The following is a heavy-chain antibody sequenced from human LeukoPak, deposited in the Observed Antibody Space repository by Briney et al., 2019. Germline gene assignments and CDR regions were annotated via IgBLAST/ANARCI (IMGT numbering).Heavy chain of an antibody. D-gene: IGHD3-22*01. V-gene: IGHV3-30*04. J-gene: IGHJ6*02. CDR1: GFTFSSYA. CDR3: AKDRTLTTMIVVVDTPPPYYYGMDV. CDR2: ISYDGSNK. Sequence: GGSLRLSCAASGFTFSSYAMHWVRQAPGKGLEWVAVISYDGSNKYYADSVKGRFTISRDNSKNTLYLQMNSLRAEDTAVYYCAKDRTLTTMIVVVDTPPPYYYGMDVWCQGTTVTVSS.